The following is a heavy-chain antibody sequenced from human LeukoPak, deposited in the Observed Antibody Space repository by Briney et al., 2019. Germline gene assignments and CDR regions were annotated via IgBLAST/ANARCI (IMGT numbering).Heavy chain of an antibody. D-gene: IGHD3-3*01. CDR3: ARVTIFGVVELDY. Sequence: GASVKVSCKASGYTFTGYYMHWVRQAPGQGLGWMGWINPNSGGTNYAQKFQGRVTMTRDTSISTAYMELSRLRSDDTAVYYCARVTIFGVVELDYWGQGTLVTVSS. CDR2: INPNSGGT. CDR1: GYTFTGYY. V-gene: IGHV1-2*02. J-gene: IGHJ4*02.